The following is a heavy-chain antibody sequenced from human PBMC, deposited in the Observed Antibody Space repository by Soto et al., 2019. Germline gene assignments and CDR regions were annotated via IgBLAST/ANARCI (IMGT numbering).Heavy chain of an antibody. CDR2: INPKSGGT. V-gene: IGHV1-2*02. J-gene: IGHJ4*02. CDR1: GYTFSAYY. CDR3: ARGGTFAYDTSGYSVY. D-gene: IGHD3-22*01. Sequence: QVHLVQSGAEVKKPGASVKVSCKTSGYTFSAYYMHWVRQAPGQGLEWMGWINPKSGGTLYAQKFQGRVTLTRDTSISTAYMELSRLRSDYTAVYYCARGGTFAYDTSGYSVYWGQGTLVTVSS.